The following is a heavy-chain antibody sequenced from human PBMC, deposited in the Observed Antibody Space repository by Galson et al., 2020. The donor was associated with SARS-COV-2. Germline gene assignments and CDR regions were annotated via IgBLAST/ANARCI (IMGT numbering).Heavy chain of an antibody. Sequence: SSVTVSRKSSLGTFSSYAFSWVRQAPAHGLAWMGGIIPIFGTANYAQKFQGRVTITADESTSTAYMELNSLRSEETAVYYCAREIGGAAAYINWGQGTLVTVSS. CDR3: AREIGGAAAYIN. CDR1: LGTFSSYA. J-gene: IGHJ4*02. V-gene: IGHV1-69*13. D-gene: IGHD6-13*01. CDR2: IIPIFGTA.